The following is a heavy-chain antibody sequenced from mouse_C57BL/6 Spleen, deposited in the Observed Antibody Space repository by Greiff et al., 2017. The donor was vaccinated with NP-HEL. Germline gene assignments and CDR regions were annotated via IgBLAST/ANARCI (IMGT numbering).Heavy chain of an antibody. Sequence: VKLQESGAELVKPGASVKLPCKASGYTFTEYTIHWVKQRSGQGLEWIGWFYPGSGSIKYNEKFKDKATLTADKSSSTVYMELSRLTSEDSAVYFCARPHDGYYAMDYWGQGTSVTGSS. CDR2: FYPGSGSI. V-gene: IGHV1-62-2*01. CDR1: GYTFTEYT. CDR3: ARPHDGYYAMDY. J-gene: IGHJ4*01.